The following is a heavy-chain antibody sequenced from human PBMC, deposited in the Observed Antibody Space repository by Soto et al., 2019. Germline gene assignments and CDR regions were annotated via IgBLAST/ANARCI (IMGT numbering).Heavy chain of an antibody. CDR2: ISYDGSNK. J-gene: IGHJ6*02. CDR3: ARGNPLYGMDV. D-gene: IGHD1-1*01. V-gene: IGHV3-30-3*01. CDR1: RFTFSSYA. Sequence: GGSLRLSCAASRFTFSSYAMHWVRQAPGKGLEWVAVISYDGSNKYYADSVKGRFTISRDNSKNTLYLQMNSLRAEDTAVYYCARGNPLYGMDVWGQGTTVTVSS.